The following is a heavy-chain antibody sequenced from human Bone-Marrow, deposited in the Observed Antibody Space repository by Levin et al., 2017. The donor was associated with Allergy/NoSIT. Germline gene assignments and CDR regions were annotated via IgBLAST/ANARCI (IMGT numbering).Heavy chain of an antibody. CDR2: IGTAGDT. D-gene: IGHD5-18*01. CDR1: GFTFRTHD. Sequence: GGSLRLSCAASGFTFRTHDMHWVRQGTGKGLELVSTIGTAGDTYYPDSVRGRFTISRENAKNSLYLQMNGLSAGDTAVYYCARYNYEYNALDIWGQGTMVTVSS. CDR3: ARYNYEYNALDI. J-gene: IGHJ3*02. V-gene: IGHV3-13*01.